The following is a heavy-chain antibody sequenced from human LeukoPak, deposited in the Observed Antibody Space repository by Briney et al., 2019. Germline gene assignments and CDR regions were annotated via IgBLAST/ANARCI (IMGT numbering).Heavy chain of an antibody. CDR2: ISSRNSYI. Sequence: PGGSLRLSCAASGFTFSTYSMHWVRQAPGKGLEWVSCISSRNSYIYYADSVKGRFTISRGDAKNSLYLQMNSLRAEDTAVYYCARVLAGSYYYYYALDVWGQGTTVTVSS. CDR1: GFTFSTYS. CDR3: ARVLAGSYYYYYALDV. J-gene: IGHJ6*02. D-gene: IGHD6-19*01. V-gene: IGHV3-21*01.